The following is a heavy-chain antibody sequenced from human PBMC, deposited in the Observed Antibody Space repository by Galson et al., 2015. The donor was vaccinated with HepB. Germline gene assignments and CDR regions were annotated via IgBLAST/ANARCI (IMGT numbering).Heavy chain of an antibody. J-gene: IGHJ4*02. V-gene: IGHV3-23*01. CDR1: GFTFSSYA. Sequence: SLRLSCAASGFTFSSYAMSWVRQAPGKGLEWVSDISGSGGSTYYADSVKGRLTLSRDNSKNTLYLQMNSLRAEDTAIYYCAKRPYDFWSGTFDYWGQGTLVTVSS. D-gene: IGHD3-3*01. CDR3: AKRPYDFWSGTFDY. CDR2: ISGSGGST.